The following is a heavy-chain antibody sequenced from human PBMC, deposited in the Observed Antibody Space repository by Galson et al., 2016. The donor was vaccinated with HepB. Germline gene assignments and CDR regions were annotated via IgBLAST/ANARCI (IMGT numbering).Heavy chain of an antibody. CDR2: INTNTGNP. V-gene: IGHV7-4-1*01. CDR3: ARSDGHNHYYGSGSYSY. CDR1: GYTFTNYP. Sequence: SVKVSCKASGYTFTNYPMNWVRQAPGQGLGWMGWINTNTGNPTYAQGFTGRFVFSLDTSVNTAYLQIDSLKAEDTAVYYCARSDGHNHYYGSGSYSYWGQGTLITVSS. J-gene: IGHJ4*02. D-gene: IGHD3-10*01.